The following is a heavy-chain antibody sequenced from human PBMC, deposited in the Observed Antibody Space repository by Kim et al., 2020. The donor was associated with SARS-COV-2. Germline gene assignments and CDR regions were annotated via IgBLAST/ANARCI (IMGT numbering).Heavy chain of an antibody. CDR3: ARGEQQLNYYYYGMDV. CDR2: ISAYNGNT. D-gene: IGHD6-13*01. CDR1: GYTFTSYG. V-gene: IGHV1-18*01. Sequence: ASVKVSCKASGYTFTSYGISWVRQAPGQGLEWMGWISAYNGNTNYAQKLQGRVTMTTDTSTSTAYMELRSLRSDDTAVYYCARGEQQLNYYYYGMDVWGQGTTVTVSS. J-gene: IGHJ6*02.